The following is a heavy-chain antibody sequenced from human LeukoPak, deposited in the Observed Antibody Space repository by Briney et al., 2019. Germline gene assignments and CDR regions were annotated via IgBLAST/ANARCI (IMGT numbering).Heavy chain of an antibody. V-gene: IGHV3-53*01. CDR2: MYSGGNT. CDR3: ASLNGDYEGAAFDI. CDR1: GFTVSRNY. J-gene: IGHJ3*02. Sequence: GGSLRLSCAASGFTVSRNYMSWVRQAPGKGLEWVSVMYSGGNTYYADSVKGRFTISRDNSENTLYLQMNSLRAEDTAVYYCASLNGDYEGAAFDIWGQGTMVTVSS. D-gene: IGHD4-17*01.